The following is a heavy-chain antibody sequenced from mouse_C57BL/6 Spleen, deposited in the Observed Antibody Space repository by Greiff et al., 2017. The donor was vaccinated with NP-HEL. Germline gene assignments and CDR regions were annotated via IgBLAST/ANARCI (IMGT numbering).Heavy chain of an antibody. J-gene: IGHJ2*01. D-gene: IGHD4-1*01. CDR1: GFTFSSYG. CDR2: ISSGGSYT. CDR3: ARHAGTGYFDY. Sequence: EVQVVESGGDLVKPGGSLKLSCAASGFTFSSYGMSWVRQTPDKRLEWVATISSGGSYTYYPDSVKGRFTISRDNAKNTLYLQMSSLKSEDTAMYYCARHAGTGYFDYWGQGTTLTVSS. V-gene: IGHV5-6*01.